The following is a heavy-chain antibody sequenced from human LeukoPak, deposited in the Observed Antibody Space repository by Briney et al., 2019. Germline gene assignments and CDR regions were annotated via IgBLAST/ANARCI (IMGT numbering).Heavy chain of an antibody. D-gene: IGHD3-16*01. CDR2: INNNGDST. CDR3: VKTMMTFGGVIRTDAFDI. Sequence: GGSLRLSCAASGFTFSTFAMHWVRQAPGKRLEYVSGINNNGDSTYYSDSVKARLTISRDNSKNTLFLQMASLRAEDTAVYYCVKTMMTFGGVIRTDAFDIWGQGTMVIVSS. J-gene: IGHJ3*02. CDR1: GFTFSTFA. V-gene: IGHV3-64D*06.